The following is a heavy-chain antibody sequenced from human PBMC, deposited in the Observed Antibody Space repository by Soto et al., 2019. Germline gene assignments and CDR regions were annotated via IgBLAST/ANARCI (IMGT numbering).Heavy chain of an antibody. Sequence: EVQLVESGGGLVQPGGSLKLSCAASGLAFVGSGIHWVRQPSGKGLEWVGRIRSHTNNYATEYAASVKGRFIISRDDSTNTAYLQMNSLNTEDTAVYYCTRPDYCGNSGTGDYWGRGTLVTVSA. CDR3: TRPDYCGNSGTGDY. V-gene: IGHV3-73*02. CDR2: IRSHTNNYAT. CDR1: GLAFVGSG. D-gene: IGHD4-17*01. J-gene: IGHJ4*02.